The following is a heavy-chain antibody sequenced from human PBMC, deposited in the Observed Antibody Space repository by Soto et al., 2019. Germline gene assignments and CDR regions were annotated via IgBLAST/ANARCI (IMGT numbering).Heavy chain of an antibody. CDR3: ARGGDDDCYFDL. V-gene: IGHV4-30-2*01. D-gene: IGHD2-21*02. Sequence: QLQLQESGSGLVKPSQTLSLTCAVSGGSISSGGYSWSWIRQPPGKGLEWIGYIYHSGSTYYNPSLKSCVTRSVARSKHQFFLKLSSVTAADTAVYYCARGGDDDCYFDLWGRGTLVTVSS. J-gene: IGHJ2*01. CDR1: GGSISSGGYS. CDR2: IYHSGST.